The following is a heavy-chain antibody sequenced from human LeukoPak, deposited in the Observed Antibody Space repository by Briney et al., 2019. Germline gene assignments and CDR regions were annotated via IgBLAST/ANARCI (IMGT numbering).Heavy chain of an antibody. J-gene: IGHJ5*02. V-gene: IGHV3-15*07. Sequence: GGSLRLSCAASGFTFSNAWMNWVRQAPGKGLEWVGRIRSKTDGGTTDYAAPVKGRFTISRDDSKNTLYLQMNSLRAEDTAVYYCARDPNDSSPGGFDPWGQGTLVTVSS. CDR2: IRSKTDGGTT. CDR1: GFTFSNAW. D-gene: IGHD3-22*01. CDR3: ARDPNDSSPGGFDP.